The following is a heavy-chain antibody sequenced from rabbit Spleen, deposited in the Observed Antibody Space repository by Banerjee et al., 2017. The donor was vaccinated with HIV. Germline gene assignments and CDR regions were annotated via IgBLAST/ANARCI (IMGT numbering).Heavy chain of an antibody. D-gene: IGHD4-1*01. CDR2: IVPIFGVT. Sequence: QEQLVESGGGLVQPGGSLKLSCKASGFDFSTYSMSWVRQAPGKGLEWIGYIVPIFGVTYYANWVNGRFTISSHNAQNTLYLQLSSLTAADTATYFCVREVAAKFNLWGPGTLVTVS. CDR1: GFDFSTYS. CDR3: VREVAAKFNL. J-gene: IGHJ4*01. V-gene: IGHV1S47*01.